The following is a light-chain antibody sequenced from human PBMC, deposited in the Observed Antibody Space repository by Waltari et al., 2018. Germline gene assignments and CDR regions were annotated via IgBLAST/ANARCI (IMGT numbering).Light chain of an antibody. CDR2: YDN. CDR3: QFWDSSSDHVV. J-gene: IGLJ3*02. V-gene: IGLV3-21*02. CDR1: SLGTKS. Sequence: SYVLSQPPSVSVDPGQTATITCGGYSLGTKSVHWYRQKAGQTPLMVMSYDNDRPSGIPDRFSGSKSGNTATLTISRVGAGDEADYFCQFWDSSSDHVVFGGGTTLTVL.